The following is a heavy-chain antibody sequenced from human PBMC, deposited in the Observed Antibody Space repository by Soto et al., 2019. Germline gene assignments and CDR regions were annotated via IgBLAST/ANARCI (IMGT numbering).Heavy chain of an antibody. Sequence: PGGSLRLSCAASGFTFSSYGMHWVRQAPGKGLEWVAVIWYDGSNKYYADSVKGRFTISRDNSKNTLYLQMNSLRAEDTAVYYCASRGDYVISSDYFDYWGQGTLVTVSS. CDR2: IWYDGSNK. CDR3: ASRGDYVISSDYFDY. J-gene: IGHJ4*02. CDR1: GFTFSSYG. V-gene: IGHV3-33*01. D-gene: IGHD4-17*01.